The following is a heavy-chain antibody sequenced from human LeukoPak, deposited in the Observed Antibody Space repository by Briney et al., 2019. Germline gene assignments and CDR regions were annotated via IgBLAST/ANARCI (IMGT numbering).Heavy chain of an antibody. CDR2: ISVYNGNT. V-gene: IGHV1-18*01. D-gene: IGHD3-10*01. J-gene: IGHJ6*02. CDR3: ARDVVSYGSGSYYTDGMDV. Sequence: ASVKVSCKASGYTFTNNGISWVRQAPGQGLEWMGWISVYNGNTNSAQKLRGRVTMTTDTSTSTAYMELRSLRSDDTAVYYCARDVVSYGSGSYYTDGMDVWGQGTTVTVSS. CDR1: GYTFTNNG.